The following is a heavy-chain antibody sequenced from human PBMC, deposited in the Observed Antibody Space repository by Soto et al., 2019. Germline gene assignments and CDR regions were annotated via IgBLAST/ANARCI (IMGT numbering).Heavy chain of an antibody. Sequence: PGGSLRLSCAASGFTFGYYWVHWVRQAPGQGLVWVSRIHSDGSSTTYADSVKGRFTISRDNAKNTLYLQMNSLRAEDTAVYYCARGDRGAFDLWGQGTMVTVSS. J-gene: IGHJ3*01. V-gene: IGHV3-74*01. CDR2: IHSDGSST. CDR3: ARGDRGAFDL. D-gene: IGHD2-21*02. CDR1: GFTFGYYW.